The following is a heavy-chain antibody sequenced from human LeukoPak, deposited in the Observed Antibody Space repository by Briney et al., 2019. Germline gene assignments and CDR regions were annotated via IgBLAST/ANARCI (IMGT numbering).Heavy chain of an antibody. CDR2: IYYSGST. J-gene: IGHJ4*02. V-gene: IGHV4-39*01. D-gene: IGHD6-19*01. CDR1: GGSISSSSYY. CDR3: ARRPRTYIAVAGYSWDY. Sequence: PSETLSLTCTVSGGSISSSSYYWGWIRQPPGKGLEWIGSIYYSGSTYYNPSLKSRVTISVDTSKNQFSLKLSSVTAADTAVYYCARRPRTYIAVAGYSWDYWGQGTLVTVSS.